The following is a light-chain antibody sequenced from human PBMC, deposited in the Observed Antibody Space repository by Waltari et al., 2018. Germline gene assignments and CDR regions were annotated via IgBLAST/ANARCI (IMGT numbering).Light chain of an antibody. Sequence: DIQMTQSPSSLSASVGDRVTITCRASQSISSYLNWYQQKPGKAPKRLIYAASSWQSVVPSRFSGSGSGTDFTFTISSLQPEDFATYYCQQSYSTPPYTFGQGTKLEIK. CDR3: QQSYSTPPYT. CDR2: AAS. CDR1: QSISSY. J-gene: IGKJ2*01. V-gene: IGKV1-39*01.